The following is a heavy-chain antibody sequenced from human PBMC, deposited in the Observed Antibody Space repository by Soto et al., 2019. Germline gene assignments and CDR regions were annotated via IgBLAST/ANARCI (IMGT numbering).Heavy chain of an antibody. CDR2: IIPLFGTT. D-gene: IGHD6-6*01. CDR3: ARGPRPPKANFPYYEMDV. J-gene: IGHJ6*02. Sequence: ASVKVSCKASGGTFISYTISWVRQAPGQGLEWMGGIIPLFGTTNYAQRFQGRVTIAADQSANTVYMELSSLRSEDTAVYFCARGPRPPKANFPYYEMDVRGQGTTVTVSS. CDR1: GGTFISYT. V-gene: IGHV1-69*13.